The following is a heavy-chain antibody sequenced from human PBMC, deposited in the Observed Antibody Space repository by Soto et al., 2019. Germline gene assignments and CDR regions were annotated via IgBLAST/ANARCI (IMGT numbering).Heavy chain of an antibody. CDR2: INHSGST. V-gene: IGHV4-34*01. D-gene: IGHD6-19*01. Sequence: PSETLSLTGAVSGGSFSGNYWSWIRQPPGKGLEWIGEINHSGSTNYNPSLKSRVTISVDTSENQFSLKLTSVTAADTAGYYCARAQWLVRDGFDYWGQGTLVT. J-gene: IGHJ4*02. CDR1: GGSFSGNY. CDR3: ARAQWLVRDGFDY.